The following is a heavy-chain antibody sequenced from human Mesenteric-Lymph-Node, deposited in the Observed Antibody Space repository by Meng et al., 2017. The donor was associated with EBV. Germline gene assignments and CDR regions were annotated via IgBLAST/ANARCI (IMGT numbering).Heavy chain of an antibody. CDR2: IYYGAPT. CDR1: GGSFSSGAYY. CDR3: ASRDFGENWFDP. J-gene: IGHJ5*02. Sequence: QVQLHEPGPGLVKPSQTLSLTCAVSGGSFSSGAYYWSWLRQPPGKGLEWIGNIYYGAPTYYNPSLKSRVTISVDTSRNQFSLKLSSVTAADTAVYYCASRDFGENWFDPWGQGTLVTVSS. D-gene: IGHD3-10*01. V-gene: IGHV4-30-4*01.